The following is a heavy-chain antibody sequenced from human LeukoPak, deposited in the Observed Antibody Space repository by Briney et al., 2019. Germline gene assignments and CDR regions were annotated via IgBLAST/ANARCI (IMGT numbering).Heavy chain of an antibody. D-gene: IGHD1-26*01. CDR1: GGSISSYF. V-gene: IGHV4-39*07. J-gene: IGHJ3*02. Sequence: SETLSLTCTVSGGSISSYFWSWIRQPPGKGLEWIGSIYYSGSTYYNPSLKSRVTISVDTSKNQFSLKLSSVTAADTAVYYCARGKWEPPNYAFDIWGQGTMVTVSS. CDR3: ARGKWEPPNYAFDI. CDR2: IYYSGST.